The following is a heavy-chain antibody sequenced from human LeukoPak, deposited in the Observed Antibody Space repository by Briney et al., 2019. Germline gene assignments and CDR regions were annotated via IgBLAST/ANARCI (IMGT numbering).Heavy chain of an antibody. CDR2: IYYSGST. CDR1: GGSIRSGDYY. Sequence: PSEALPLTCTVSGGSIRSGDYYWSWIRQRSGKGLEWIGYIYYSGSTSYNPSLKSRVTISVDKNQFSLKLSSVTVADTAVYYCARVRVVRGVTDMDVWGKGTTVTVSS. J-gene: IGHJ6*03. D-gene: IGHD3-10*01. V-gene: IGHV4-31*03. CDR3: ARVRVVRGVTDMDV.